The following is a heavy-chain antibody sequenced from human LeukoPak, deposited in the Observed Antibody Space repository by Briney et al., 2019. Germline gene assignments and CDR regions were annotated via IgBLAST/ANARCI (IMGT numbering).Heavy chain of an antibody. CDR2: ISYDGSNE. V-gene: IGHV3-30*04. J-gene: IGHJ3*02. CDR3: ARTYYGSGSADI. Sequence: GGSLRLSCAASGFTFSSYVMHWVRQAPGKGLEWVAIISYDGSNEYYADSVKGRFTISRDNSKNTLYLQMNSLRAADTAVYYCARTYYGSGSADIWGQGTMVTVSS. D-gene: IGHD3-10*01. CDR1: GFTFSSYV.